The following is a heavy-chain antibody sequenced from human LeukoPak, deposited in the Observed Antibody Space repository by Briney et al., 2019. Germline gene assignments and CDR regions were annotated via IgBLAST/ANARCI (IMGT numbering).Heavy chain of an antibody. Sequence: SETLSLTCTVSGGSISSYFWSWIRQPPGKGLEWIGYIYYSGSTNYNPSLKSRVTISVDTSKNQFSLKLSSVTAADTAVYYCARAGRWLQSDYWGQGTLVTVSS. J-gene: IGHJ4*02. D-gene: IGHD5-24*01. CDR3: ARAGRWLQSDY. CDR1: GGSISSYF. V-gene: IGHV4-59*01. CDR2: IYYSGST.